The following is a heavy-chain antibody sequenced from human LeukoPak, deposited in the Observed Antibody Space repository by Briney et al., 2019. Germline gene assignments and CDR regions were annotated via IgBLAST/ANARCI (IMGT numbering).Heavy chain of an antibody. CDR2: INPNSGGT. J-gene: IGHJ3*02. CDR3: ASDWGLSQLEYCSNTNCYMGAFDI. CDR1: GYTFTGYY. V-gene: IGHV1-2*02. Sequence: ASVKVSSKASGYTFTGYYMHWVRQAPGQGLEWMGWINPNSGGTNYAQKFQGRVTMTRDTSISTAYMELSRLRSDDTAVYYCASDWGLSQLEYCSNTNCYMGAFDIWGQRTMVTVSS. D-gene: IGHD2-2*02.